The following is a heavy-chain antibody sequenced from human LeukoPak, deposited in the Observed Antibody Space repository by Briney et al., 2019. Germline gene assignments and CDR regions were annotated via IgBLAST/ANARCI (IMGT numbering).Heavy chain of an antibody. D-gene: IGHD1-26*01. CDR1: GYSFTSYW. J-gene: IGHJ4*02. Sequence: GESLKSSCKGSGYSFTSYWIGWVRQMPGKGLEWMGIIYPGDSDTTYRPSFQGQVTISADRSISTAYLQWSSLKASDSAMYYCARHVPHGSFFYFDLWGQGTLVTVSS. V-gene: IGHV5-51*01. CDR3: ARHVPHGSFFYFDL. CDR2: IYPGDSDT.